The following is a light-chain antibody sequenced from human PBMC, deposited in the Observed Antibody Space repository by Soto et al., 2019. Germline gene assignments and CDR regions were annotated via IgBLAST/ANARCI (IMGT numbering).Light chain of an antibody. V-gene: IGKV1-39*01. J-gene: IGKJ2*01. CDR3: QTSYRTPRT. CDR1: QSISSY. Sequence: DIQMTQSPSSLSASVGDRVTITCRASQSISSYLNWYQQKPGKAPKLLIYAASSLQSGVPSRFSGSGSGTDFNLTISSLEPEDFATYYRQTSYRTPRTFGQGAKLEIK. CDR2: AAS.